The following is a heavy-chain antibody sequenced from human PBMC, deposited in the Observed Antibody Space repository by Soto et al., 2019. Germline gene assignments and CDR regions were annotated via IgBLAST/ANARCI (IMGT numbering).Heavy chain of an antibody. CDR2: SIPIFGTA. V-gene: IGHV1-69*01. J-gene: IGHJ1*01. CDR3: AGGYCSGGSGRDEYFQH. CDR1: GGTFSSYA. D-gene: IGHD2-15*01. Sequence: QVQLVQSGAEVKKPGSSVKVSCKASGGTFSSYAISWVRQAPGQGLEWMGGSIPIFGTAYYAQKFQGRVTITADESTSTAYMELSSLRSEDMAVYYCAGGYCSGGSGRDEYFQHWGQGTLVTVSS.